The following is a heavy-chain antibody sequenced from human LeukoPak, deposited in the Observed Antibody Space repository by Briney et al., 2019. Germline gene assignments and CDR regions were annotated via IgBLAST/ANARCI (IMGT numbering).Heavy chain of an antibody. CDR3: AKDKTYYYDSSGYSPMDY. CDR2: IRYDGRNK. CDR1: GHTFSRYG. Sequence: GGSLRLSHAASGHTFSRYGMHCVRQAPGKGREWGAYIRYDGRNKYYADSVKGRFAISRDNSKITLYLQMNSLRAEDTAVYYCAKDKTYYYDSSGYSPMDYWGQGTLVTVSS. J-gene: IGHJ4*02. V-gene: IGHV3-30*02. D-gene: IGHD3-22*01.